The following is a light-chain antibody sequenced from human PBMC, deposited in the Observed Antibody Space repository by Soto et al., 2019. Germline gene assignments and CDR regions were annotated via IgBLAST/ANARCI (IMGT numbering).Light chain of an antibody. Sequence: QSVLTQPPPVSGAPGQRITISCTGSSSNFGAGYDVHWYQQLPGTAPKLLIYANSNRPSGVPDRFSGSKSGTSASLAITGLQAEDEADYYCQSYDSSLSGSLVFGGGTKLTVL. CDR1: SSNFGAGYD. CDR3: QSYDSSLSGSLV. CDR2: ANS. J-gene: IGLJ2*01. V-gene: IGLV1-40*01.